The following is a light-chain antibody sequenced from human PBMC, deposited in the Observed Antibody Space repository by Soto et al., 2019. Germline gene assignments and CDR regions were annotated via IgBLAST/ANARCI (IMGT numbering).Light chain of an antibody. CDR1: QSISSY. Sequence: DIQMTQSPSPLSASVGDRVYITCRTSQSISSYLDWYQAKPGKAPKLLIYEASSLASGVPSRFSGSGSGTDFTLTISSLQPEDSATYYCQQSYSSPPYNFGPGTRVDI. CDR2: EAS. CDR3: QQSYSSPPYN. J-gene: IGKJ3*01. V-gene: IGKV1-39*01.